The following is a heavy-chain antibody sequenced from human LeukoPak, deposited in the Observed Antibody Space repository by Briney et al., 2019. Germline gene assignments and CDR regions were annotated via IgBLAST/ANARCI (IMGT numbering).Heavy chain of an antibody. CDR3: ARAAVVVPAAYLDY. J-gene: IGHJ4*02. CDR2: INANSGGT. Sequence: ASVKVSCKTSGYTFTGYHIHWVRQAPGQGLEWMGRINANSGGTNYAQKFQGRVTMTRDTSISTAYMELSSLRSEDTAVYYCARAAVVVPAAYLDYWGQGTLVTVSS. V-gene: IGHV1-2*06. CDR1: GYTFTGYH. D-gene: IGHD2-2*01.